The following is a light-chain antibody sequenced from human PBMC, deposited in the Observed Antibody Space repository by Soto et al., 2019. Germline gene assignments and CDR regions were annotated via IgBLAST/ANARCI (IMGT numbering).Light chain of an antibody. Sequence: ERVMTQSPATLSVSPGERATLSCRASQSVSGNLAWYQQKPGQAPRLLIYGASTRATGIPDRFSGSGSGTDFTLTISRLEPEDFAVYYCQQYGSSPQTFGQGTKVDIK. CDR1: QSVSGN. J-gene: IGKJ1*01. CDR3: QQYGSSPQT. V-gene: IGKV3-20*01. CDR2: GAS.